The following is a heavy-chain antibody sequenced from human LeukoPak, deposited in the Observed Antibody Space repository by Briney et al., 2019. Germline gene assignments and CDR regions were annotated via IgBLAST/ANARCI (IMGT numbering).Heavy chain of an antibody. CDR2: ISSSGSTI. CDR3: AKSGNKPFDS. V-gene: IGHV3-48*03. Sequence: GGSLRLSCAASGFTFSSYEMNWVRQAPGKGLEWVSYISSSGSTIYYADSVKGRFTSSRDNSKNTLYLQMNSLRAEDTAVCYCAKSGNKPFDSWGQGTLVTVSS. J-gene: IGHJ4*02. CDR1: GFTFSSYE. D-gene: IGHD1/OR15-1a*01.